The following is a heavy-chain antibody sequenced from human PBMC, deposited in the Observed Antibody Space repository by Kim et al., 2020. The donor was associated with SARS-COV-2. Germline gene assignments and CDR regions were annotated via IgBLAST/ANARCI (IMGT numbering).Heavy chain of an antibody. D-gene: IGHD4-4*01. J-gene: IGHJ6*02. V-gene: IGHV3-64D*09. CDR2: ISSNGGST. CDR1: GFTFSSYA. Sequence: GGSLRLSCSASGFTFSSYAMHWVRQAPGKGLEYVSAISSNGGSTYYADSVKGRFTISRDNSKNTLYLQMSSLRAEDTAVYYCVKEGDYSNPNPYYYYYGMDVWGQGTTVTVSS. CDR3: VKEGDYSNPNPYYYYYGMDV.